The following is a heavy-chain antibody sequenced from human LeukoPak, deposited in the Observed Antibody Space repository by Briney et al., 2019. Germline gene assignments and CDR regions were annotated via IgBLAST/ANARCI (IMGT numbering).Heavy chain of an antibody. J-gene: IGHJ1*01. CDR1: GGSFSGYY. CDR2: INHSGST. D-gene: IGHD6-6*01. V-gene: IGHV4-34*01. Sequence: PSETLSLTCAVYGGSFSGYYWSWIRQPPGKGLEWIGEINHSGSTNYNPSLKSRVTISVDTSKNQFSLKLSSVTAADTAVYYCARDSSEGYFQHWGQGTLVTVSS. CDR3: ARDSSEGYFQH.